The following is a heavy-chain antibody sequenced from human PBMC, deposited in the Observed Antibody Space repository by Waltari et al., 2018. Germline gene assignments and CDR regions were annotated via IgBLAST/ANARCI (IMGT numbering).Heavy chain of an antibody. J-gene: IGHJ4*02. CDR2: VYTGGST. V-gene: IGHV3-53*02. CDR1: GFFVNNNS. Sequence: EVQLVETGGGLIQHGGSLKLACAASGFFVNNNSMSWVRQAPGKGLEWVSIVYTGGSTYYADFVKGRFTISRDSSKNTLYLQMNDLRAEDTAVYYCASSTAQPWTKGGLDNWGQGTLVIVSS. D-gene: IGHD5-18*01. CDR3: ASSTAQPWTKGGLDN.